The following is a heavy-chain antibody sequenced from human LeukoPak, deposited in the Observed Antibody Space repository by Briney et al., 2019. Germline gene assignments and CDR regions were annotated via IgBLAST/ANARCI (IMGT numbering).Heavy chain of an antibody. CDR3: AKGDPAAFDI. CDR1: GVAFKTYA. J-gene: IGHJ3*02. V-gene: IGHV3-23*01. CDR2: ISGSGGST. Sequence: GGSLRLSCAATGVAFKTYAMSLVRQAPEKGLEWVSAISGSGGSTYYADSVKGRFTISRDNSKNTLYLQMNSLRAEDTAVYYCAKGDPAAFDIWGQGTMVTVSS.